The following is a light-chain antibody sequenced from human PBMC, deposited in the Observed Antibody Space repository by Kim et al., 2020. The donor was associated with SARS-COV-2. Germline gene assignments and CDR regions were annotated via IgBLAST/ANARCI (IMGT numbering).Light chain of an antibody. J-gene: IGLJ2*01. CDR2: LNSDGSH. CDR1: SGHSSYA. Sequence: QLVLTQSPSASASLGASVKLTCTLSSGHSSYAIAWHQQQPEKGPRYLMKLNSDGSHSKGDGIPDRFSGSSSGAERYLTISSLQSEDEADYYCQTWGTGIVVFGGGTQLT. CDR3: QTWGTGIVV. V-gene: IGLV4-69*01.